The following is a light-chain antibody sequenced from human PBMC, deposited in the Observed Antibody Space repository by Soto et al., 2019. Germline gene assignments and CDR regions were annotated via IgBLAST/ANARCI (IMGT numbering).Light chain of an antibody. J-gene: IGKJ2*01. V-gene: IGKV3-20*01. CDR3: QQYGNSPYT. Sequence: RVLTQSPGTLSLSPGERATLSCRASQSVSSNLLAWYQHKPGRAPRLLIYGASNRTAGIPDKFSGSGSGTDFTLTISSLEPEDFAVYYCQQYGNSPYTFGQGTKLEIK. CDR1: QSVSSNL. CDR2: GAS.